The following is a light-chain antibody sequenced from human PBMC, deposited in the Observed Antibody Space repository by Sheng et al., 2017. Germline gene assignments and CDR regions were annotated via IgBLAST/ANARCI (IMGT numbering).Light chain of an antibody. J-gene: IGKJ4*01. CDR3: QRLDAYPLT. CDR2: AAS. CDR1: QGISTY. V-gene: IGKV1-9*01. Sequence: IQLTQSPSSLSASVGDRVTITCRASQGISTYLAWYQQKPGKAPKLLIYAASTLQSGVPSRFSGSGSGTDFTLTISSLQSEDFATYYCQRLDAYPLTFGGGPRWRSN.